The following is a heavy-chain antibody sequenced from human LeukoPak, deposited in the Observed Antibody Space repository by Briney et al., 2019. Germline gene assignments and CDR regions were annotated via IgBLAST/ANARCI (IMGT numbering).Heavy chain of an antibody. D-gene: IGHD3-10*02. CDR3: AELGITMIGGV. CDR2: ISSSGSTI. V-gene: IGHV3-48*03. CDR1: GFTFSSYE. Sequence: GGSLRLSCAASGFTFSSYEMNWVRQAPGKGLEWVSYISSSGSTIYYAYSVKCRFTISRDNAKNSLYLQMNSLRAEDTAVYYCAELGITMIGGVWGKGTTVTISS. J-gene: IGHJ6*04.